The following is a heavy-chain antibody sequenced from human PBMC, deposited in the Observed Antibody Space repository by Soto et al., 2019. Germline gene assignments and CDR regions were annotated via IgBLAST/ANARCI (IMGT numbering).Heavy chain of an antibody. CDR2: IWYDGSNK. CDR3: ARDRDPSVAGSYWFVP. CDR1: GFTFSSYG. J-gene: IGHJ5*02. D-gene: IGHD6-19*01. V-gene: IGHV3-33*01. Sequence: QVQLVESGRGVVQPGRSLRLSCAASGFTFSSYGMHWVRQAPGKGLEWVAVIWYDGSNKYYADSVKGRFTISRDNSKNTLYLQMNSLGAEDTAVYYCARDRDPSVAGSYWFVPWGQGTLVTVSS.